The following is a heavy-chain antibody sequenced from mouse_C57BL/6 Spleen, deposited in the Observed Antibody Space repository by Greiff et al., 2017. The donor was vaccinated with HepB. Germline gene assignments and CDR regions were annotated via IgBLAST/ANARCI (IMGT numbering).Heavy chain of an antibody. CDR3: ARYNWDVGYFDY. J-gene: IGHJ2*01. CDR1: GYSITSGYY. V-gene: IGHV3-6*01. CDR2: ISYDGSN. D-gene: IGHD4-1*01. Sequence: EVKVEESGPGLVKPSQSLSLTCSVTGYSITSGYYWNWIRQFPGNKLEWMGYISYDGSNNYNPSLKNRISITRDTSKNQFFLKLNSVTTEDTATYYCARYNWDVGYFDYWGQGTTLTVSS.